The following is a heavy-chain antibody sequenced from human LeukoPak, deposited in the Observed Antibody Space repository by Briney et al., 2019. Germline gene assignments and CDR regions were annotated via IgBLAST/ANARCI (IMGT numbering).Heavy chain of an antibody. CDR1: GVSISSSSYY. CDR2: IYYSGST. V-gene: IGHV4-39*06. Sequence: PSETLSLTCTVSGVSISSSSYYWGWIRQPPGKGLEWIGSIYYSGSTYYNPSLKSRVTISVDTSKNQFVLKLSSVTAADTAVYYCAKTIFGVTHAFDIWGQGTMVTVSS. CDR3: AKTIFGVTHAFDI. J-gene: IGHJ3*02. D-gene: IGHD3-3*01.